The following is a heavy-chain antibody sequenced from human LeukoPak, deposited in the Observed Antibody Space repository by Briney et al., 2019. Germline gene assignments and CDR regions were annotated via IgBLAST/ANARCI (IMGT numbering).Heavy chain of an antibody. Sequence: GRSLRLSCAASGFTFSSYGMHWVRQAPGKGLEWVAVIWYDGSNKYYADSVEGRFTIPRDNSKNTLYLQMNSLRAEDTAVYYCARDRTAAGTSHYYYYYMDVWGKGTTVTVSS. CDR3: ARDRTAAGTSHYYYYYMDV. CDR2: IWYDGSNK. D-gene: IGHD6-13*01. V-gene: IGHV3-33*01. J-gene: IGHJ6*03. CDR1: GFTFSSYG.